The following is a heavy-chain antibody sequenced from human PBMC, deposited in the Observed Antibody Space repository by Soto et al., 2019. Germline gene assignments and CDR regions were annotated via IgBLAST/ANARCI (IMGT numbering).Heavy chain of an antibody. CDR3: ARINPSGYLDY. CDR1: GFTFSSYE. J-gene: IGHJ4*02. Sequence: PGGSLRFSCAASGFTFSSYEMNWVRQAPGKGLEWVSYISSSGSTIYYADSVKGRFTISRDNAKNSLYLQMNSLRAEDTAVYYCARINPSGYLDYWGQGTLVTVSS. V-gene: IGHV3-48*03. CDR2: ISSSGSTI. D-gene: IGHD3-22*01.